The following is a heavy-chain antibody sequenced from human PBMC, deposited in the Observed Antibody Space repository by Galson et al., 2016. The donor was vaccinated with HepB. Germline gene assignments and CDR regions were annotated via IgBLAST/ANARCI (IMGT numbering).Heavy chain of an antibody. CDR3: AKGDTGSYPDTFDT. D-gene: IGHD1-26*01. V-gene: IGHV3-23*01. J-gene: IGHJ3*02. Sequence: SLRLSCAASGLPFASFAMSWVRQAPGEGLEWVSAISGSGGTTYYADSVKGRFTISRDKSKNTVFLQMNSLRAEDTAVYYCAKGDTGSYPDTFDTWGQGTMVTVSS. CDR1: GLPFASFA. CDR2: ISGSGGTT.